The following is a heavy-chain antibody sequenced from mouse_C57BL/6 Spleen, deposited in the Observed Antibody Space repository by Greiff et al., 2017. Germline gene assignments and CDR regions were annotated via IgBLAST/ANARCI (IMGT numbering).Heavy chain of an antibody. CDR2: IDPETGGT. CDR1: GYTFTDYE. J-gene: IGHJ3*01. CDR3: TRDYYGSSSGFAY. Sequence: VQLQQSGAELVRPGASVTLSCKASGYTFTDYEMHWVKQTPVHGLEWIGAIDPETGGTAYNQKFKGKAILTADKSSSTAYMELRSLTSEDSAVYYCTRDYYGSSSGFAYWGQGTLVTVSA. V-gene: IGHV1-15*01. D-gene: IGHD1-1*01.